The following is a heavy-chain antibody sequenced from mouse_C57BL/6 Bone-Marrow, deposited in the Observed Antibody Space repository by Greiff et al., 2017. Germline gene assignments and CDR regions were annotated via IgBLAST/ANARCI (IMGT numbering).Heavy chain of an antibody. CDR3: VRHGGNWGFAY. J-gene: IGHJ3*01. V-gene: IGHV10-1*01. CDR1: GFSFNTYA. D-gene: IGHD4-1*01. CDR2: IRSKSNNYAT. Sequence: EVQGVASGGGLVQPKGSLKLSCAASGFSFNTYAMNWVRQAPGKGLEWVARIRSKSNNYATYYAVSVKDRFTISRDDSESMLYLQMNNLKTEDTAMYYCVRHGGNWGFAYWGQGTLVTVSA.